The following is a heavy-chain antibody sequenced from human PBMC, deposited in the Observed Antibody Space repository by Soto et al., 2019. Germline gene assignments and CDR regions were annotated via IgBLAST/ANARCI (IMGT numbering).Heavy chain of an antibody. CDR2: IGTAGDT. V-gene: IGHV3-13*01. D-gene: IGHD6-13*01. J-gene: IGHJ6*02. CDR3: ARGPIAAAYYYYYGMDV. Sequence: GGSLRLSCAASGFTFSSYGMRWVRQATGKGLEWVSAIGTAGDTYYPGSVKGRFTISRENAKNSLYLQMNSLRAEDTAVYYCARGPIAAAYYYYYGMDVWGQGT. CDR1: GFTFSSYG.